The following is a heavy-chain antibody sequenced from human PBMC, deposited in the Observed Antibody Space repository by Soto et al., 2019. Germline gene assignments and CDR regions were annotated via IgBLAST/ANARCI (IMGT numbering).Heavy chain of an antibody. D-gene: IGHD4-17*01. CDR3: ARGPYGDYTPIYYYYYGMDV. CDR1: GGSVGGYY. J-gene: IGHJ6*02. V-gene: IGHV4-34*01. CDR2: INHSGST. Sequence: SQSLSRTCAVYGGSVGGYYWSLIRQAPEKGMEWNGEINHSGSTNYNPSLKSRVTISVDPSKNQFSLKLSSVTAADTAVYYCARGPYGDYTPIYYYYYGMDVWGQGTTVT.